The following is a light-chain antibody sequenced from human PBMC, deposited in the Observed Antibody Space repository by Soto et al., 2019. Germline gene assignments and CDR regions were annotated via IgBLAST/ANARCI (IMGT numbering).Light chain of an antibody. V-gene: IGLV2-14*01. J-gene: IGLJ2*01. CDR3: SSYTSINTLV. CDR1: SSDVGGYNY. CDR2: EVS. Sequence: QSALTQPASVSGSPGQSITFSCTGSSSDVGGYNYVSWYQQHPGKAPKLMIYEVSNRPSGVSNRFSGSKSGNTASLTISGLQAEDEADYCCSSYTSINTLVFGGGTKLTVL.